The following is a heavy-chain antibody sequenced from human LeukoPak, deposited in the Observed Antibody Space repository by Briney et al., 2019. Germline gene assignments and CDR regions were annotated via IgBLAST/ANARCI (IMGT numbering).Heavy chain of an antibody. V-gene: IGHV4-4*07. CDR1: GGSMRNHY. D-gene: IGHD2-15*01. CDR3: ARTVLSYCRGGSCPYFDY. CDR2: IYTSGST. Sequence: PSETLSLTCNVSGGSMRNHYWSWIRQPAGKGLEWIGRIYTSGSTNCNPSLKSRVTISVDTSKNQFSLKLSSLTAADTAVYYCARTVLSYCRGGSCPYFDYWGQGTLVTVSS. J-gene: IGHJ4*01.